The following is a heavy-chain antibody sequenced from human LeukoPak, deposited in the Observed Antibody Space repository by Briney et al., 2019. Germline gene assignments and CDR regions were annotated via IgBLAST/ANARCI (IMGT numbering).Heavy chain of an antibody. CDR1: GGSISSGGYS. D-gene: IGHD3-10*01. V-gene: IGHV4-30-2*01. CDR2: IYHSGST. CDR3: ARVSVGESDY. J-gene: IGHJ4*02. Sequence: PSETLSLTCAVSGGSISSGGYSWSWIRQPPGKGLEWIGYIYHSGSTYYNPSLKSRVTISVDRSKNQFSLKLSSVTAADTAVYYCARVSVGESDYWGQGTLVTVSS.